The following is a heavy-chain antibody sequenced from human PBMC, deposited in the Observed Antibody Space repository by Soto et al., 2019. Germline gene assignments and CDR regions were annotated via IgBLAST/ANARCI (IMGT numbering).Heavy chain of an antibody. CDR1: GGSINSYY. CDR2: MYYSGST. Sequence: QVQLQESGPGLVKPSETLSLTCTISGGSINSYYWSWIRQPPGQGLEWIGYMYYSGSTDYNPSLKSPVXXPXDXXKNHFSLRLSSVTAADTAVYYCARLSRGAAAGFDYWGQGTLVTVSS. D-gene: IGHD6-13*01. CDR3: ARLSRGAAAGFDY. V-gene: IGHV4-59*08. J-gene: IGHJ4*02.